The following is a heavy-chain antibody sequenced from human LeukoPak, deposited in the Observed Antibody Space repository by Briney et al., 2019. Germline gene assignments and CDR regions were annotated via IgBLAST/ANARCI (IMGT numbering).Heavy chain of an antibody. D-gene: IGHD2-15*01. CDR2: ISWNSGSI. CDR1: GFTFDDYA. CDR3: AKDSGYIVVGEIDY. J-gene: IGHJ4*02. Sequence: GGSLRLSCAASGFTFDDYAMHWVRQAPGKGLEWVSGISWNSGSIGYADSVKGRFTISRDNAKNSLYLQMNSLRAEDTAVYYCAKDSGYIVVGEIDYWGQGTLVTASS. V-gene: IGHV3-9*01.